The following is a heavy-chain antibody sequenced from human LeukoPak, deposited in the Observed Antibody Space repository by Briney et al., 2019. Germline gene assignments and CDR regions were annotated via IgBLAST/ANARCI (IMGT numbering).Heavy chain of an antibody. CDR1: GFTFSSYS. CDR2: ISSSSSYI. V-gene: IGHV3-21*01. Sequence: GGSLRLSCAASGFTFSSYSMTWFRQAPGKGLEWVSSISSSSSYIYYADSVKGRFTISRDNAKNSLCLQMNSLRAEDTAVYYCARYGNDPSNAFDIWGQGTMVTVSS. J-gene: IGHJ3*02. CDR3: ARYGNDPSNAFDI. D-gene: IGHD1-1*01.